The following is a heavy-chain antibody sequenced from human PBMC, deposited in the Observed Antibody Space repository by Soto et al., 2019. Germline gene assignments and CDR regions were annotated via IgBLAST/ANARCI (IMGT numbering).Heavy chain of an antibody. Sequence: GGSLRLSCAASGFTFSSYAMSWFRQAPGKGLEWVSAISGSGGSTYYADSIKGRFTTTRDNYKIALYQLKNSLRAEDTAVYYSAKSRNSSTSYRGYYFDFWGQGTLVTVSS. CDR3: AKSRNSSTSYRGYYFDF. CDR1: GFTFSSYA. J-gene: IGHJ4*02. CDR2: ISGSGGST. V-gene: IGHV3-23*01. D-gene: IGHD3-16*02.